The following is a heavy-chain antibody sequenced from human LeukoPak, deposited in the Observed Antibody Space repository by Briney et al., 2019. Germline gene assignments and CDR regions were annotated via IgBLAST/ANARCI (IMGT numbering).Heavy chain of an antibody. CDR2: ISSGVTTI. CDR1: GFTFSEYY. CDR3: ARVGCSSTSCYEVDY. J-gene: IGHJ4*02. D-gene: IGHD2-2*01. Sequence: GGSLRLSCAASGFTFSEYYMSWIRQAPGKGLEWVSYISSGVTTIYYADSVNGRLPISRDNAKNSLYLQMNSLRAEDTALYYCARVGCSSTSCYEVDYWGQGTLVTVSS. V-gene: IGHV3-11*04.